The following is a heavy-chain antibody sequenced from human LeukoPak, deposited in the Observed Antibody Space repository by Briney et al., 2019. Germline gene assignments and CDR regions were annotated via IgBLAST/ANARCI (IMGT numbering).Heavy chain of an antibody. V-gene: IGHV3-53*01. CDR2: IYSGGST. CDR3: ARAYSDILTGFLYWYFDL. Sequence: GGSLRLSCAASGFTVSSNYMSWVRQAPGKGLEWVSVIYSGGSTYYADSVKGRFTISRDNSKNTLYLQMTSLRAEATAVYYCARAYSDILTGFLYWYFDLWGRGTLVTVSS. D-gene: IGHD3-9*01. CDR1: GFTVSSNY. J-gene: IGHJ2*01.